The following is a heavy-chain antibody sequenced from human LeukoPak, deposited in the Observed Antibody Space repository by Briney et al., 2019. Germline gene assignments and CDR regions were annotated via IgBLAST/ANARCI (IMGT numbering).Heavy chain of an antibody. Sequence: GGSLRLPCAASGFTFSSYGMHWVRQAPGKGLEWVAFIRYDGSNKYYADSVKGRFTISRDNSKNTLYLQMNSLRAEDTAVYYCAKVGDSSSWYPSGNFDYWGQGTLVTVSS. V-gene: IGHV3-30*02. CDR2: IRYDGSNK. J-gene: IGHJ4*02. CDR1: GFTFSSYG. CDR3: AKVGDSSSWYPSGNFDY. D-gene: IGHD6-13*01.